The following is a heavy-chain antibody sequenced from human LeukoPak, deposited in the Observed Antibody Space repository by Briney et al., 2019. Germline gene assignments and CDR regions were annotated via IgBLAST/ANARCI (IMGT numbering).Heavy chain of an antibody. D-gene: IGHD2-15*01. J-gene: IGHJ4*02. CDR2: TNTDTGNP. CDR1: GXXFTXYA. Sequence: KXSXXASGXXFTXYAXKWVRQAPGQGLEWXXXTNTDTGNPTYAQGFTGRFVFSLDTSVSTAYLQISSLKAEDTAVYYCARGYCSGGSCHTFDYWGQGTLVTVSS. V-gene: IGHV7-4-1*02. CDR3: ARGYCSGGSCHTFDY.